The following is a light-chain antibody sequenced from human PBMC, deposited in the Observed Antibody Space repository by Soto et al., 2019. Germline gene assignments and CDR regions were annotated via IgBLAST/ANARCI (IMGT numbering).Light chain of an antibody. CDR1: QSISSY. CDR2: AAS. V-gene: IGKV3-11*01. CDR3: QQRSNRSQIT. J-gene: IGKJ5*01. Sequence: IVLTQSPSTLPLPLGERATLSCRASQSISSYLAWYQQTPGQAARLLIYAASNRATGIPARFSGSGSGTDFNLTITSLEPEDFAVYYCQQRSNRSQITFGQGTRLEIK.